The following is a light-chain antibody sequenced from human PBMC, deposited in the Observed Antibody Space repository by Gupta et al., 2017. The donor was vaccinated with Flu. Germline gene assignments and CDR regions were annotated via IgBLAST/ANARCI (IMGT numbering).Light chain of an antibody. CDR3: QQRSNWPPIT. J-gene: IGKJ5*01. V-gene: IGKV3-11*01. Sequence: EIVLTQSPATLSLSPGESATLSCRASQSVSNYLAWYQQKPGQAPRLLIYDASNRATGIPDRFSGSGFGTDFTLTISSLEAEDFAVYYCQQRSNWPPITFGQGTRLEIK. CDR1: QSVSNY. CDR2: DAS.